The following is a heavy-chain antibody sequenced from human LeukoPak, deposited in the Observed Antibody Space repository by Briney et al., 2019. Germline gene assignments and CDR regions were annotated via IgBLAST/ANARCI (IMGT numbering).Heavy chain of an antibody. Sequence: PGGSLRLSCAASGFTFSIYGMNWVRQAPGKGVEWLSYLSNTNMIHYAQSVKGRFTISRDNAKNSLYLQMDGLRAEDTAVYYCARRGETAMVGDYWGRGTLVTVSS. V-gene: IGHV3-48*01. CDR3: ARRGETAMVGDY. D-gene: IGHD5-18*01. CDR1: GFTFSIYG. CDR2: LSNTNMI. J-gene: IGHJ4*02.